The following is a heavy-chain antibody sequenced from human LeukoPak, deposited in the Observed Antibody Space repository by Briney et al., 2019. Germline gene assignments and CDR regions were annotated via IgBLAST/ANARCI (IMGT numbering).Heavy chain of an antibody. J-gene: IGHJ4*02. CDR1: GYTFTSYG. Sequence: ASVKVSCKASGYTFTSYGISWVRQAPGQGLEGMGLISAYNGNTNYAQKLQGRVTMTADTSTSTAYMGLRSLRSDDTAFYYCARYWIAAAAPYYFVYWGQGTLVTVSS. CDR2: ISAYNGNT. V-gene: IGHV1-18*01. CDR3: ARYWIAAAAPYYFVY. D-gene: IGHD6-13*01.